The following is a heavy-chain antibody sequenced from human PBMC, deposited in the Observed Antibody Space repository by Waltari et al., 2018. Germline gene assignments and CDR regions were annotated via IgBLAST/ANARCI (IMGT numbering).Heavy chain of an antibody. CDR3: ARDERGWELHRGTFDY. J-gene: IGHJ4*02. V-gene: IGHV1-2*06. Sequence: QVQLVQSGAEVKKPGASVKVSCKASGYTFTGYYMHWVRQAPGQGLEWMGRINPNSGGTNYAQKFQGRVTMTRDTSISTAYMELSRLRSDDTAVYYCARDERGWELHRGTFDYWGQGTLVTVSS. CDR1: GYTFTGYY. D-gene: IGHD1-26*01. CDR2: INPNSGGT.